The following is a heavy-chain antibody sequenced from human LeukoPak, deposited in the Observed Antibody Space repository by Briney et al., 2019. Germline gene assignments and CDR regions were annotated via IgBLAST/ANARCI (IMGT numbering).Heavy chain of an antibody. CDR2: ILYNGSNK. D-gene: IGHD2-15*01. V-gene: IGHV3-33*01. CDR3: ARAGGYCSGGSCYRGYSWFDP. J-gene: IGHJ5*02. CDR1: GFTFSSSG. Sequence: GGSLRLSCAAAGFTFSSSGMHWVRQAPGKGLEWVAVILYNGSNKYYADSVKGRFTISRDNSKNTLYLQMNSLRVEDTAVYYCARAGGYCSGGSCYRGYSWFDPWGQGTLVTVSS.